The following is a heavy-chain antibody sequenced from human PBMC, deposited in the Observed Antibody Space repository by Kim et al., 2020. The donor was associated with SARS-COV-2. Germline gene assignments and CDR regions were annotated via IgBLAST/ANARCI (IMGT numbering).Heavy chain of an antibody. CDR1: GGSISSGSYY. J-gene: IGHJ4*02. Sequence: SETLSLTCTVSGGSISSGSYYWSWIRQPAGKGLEWIGRIYTSGSTNYNPSLKSRVTISVDTSKNQFSLKLSSVTAADTAVYYCAREGGMATISIDYWGQGTLVTVSS. CDR2: IYTSGST. CDR3: AREGGMATISIDY. D-gene: IGHD5-12*01. V-gene: IGHV4-61*02.